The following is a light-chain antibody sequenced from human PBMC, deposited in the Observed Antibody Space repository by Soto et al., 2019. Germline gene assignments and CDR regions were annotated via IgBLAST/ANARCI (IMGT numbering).Light chain of an antibody. CDR3: QQYGSSPLT. Sequence: EIVLTQSPGTLSLSPGERATLSCRASQSVGSNYLAWYQQKPGQAPRLLIYGASSRATGIPDRFSGSGSGADFTLTISRLEPEDFAVYYCQQYGSSPLTFGQGTKLEIK. V-gene: IGKV3-20*01. CDR2: GAS. J-gene: IGKJ2*01. CDR1: QSVGSNY.